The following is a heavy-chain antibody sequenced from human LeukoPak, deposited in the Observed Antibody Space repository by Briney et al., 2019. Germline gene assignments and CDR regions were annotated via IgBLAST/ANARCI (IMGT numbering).Heavy chain of an antibody. J-gene: IGHJ3*02. Sequence: GGSLRLSCAASGFSFSSYSMNWVCQAPGKGLEWVSYISTTIYYADSVKGRFTISRDNAKNSLSLQMNSLRDEDTAVYYCVRDSSYAFDIWGQGTMVTVSS. CDR2: ISTTI. CDR3: VRDSSYAFDI. CDR1: GFSFSSYS. D-gene: IGHD6-6*01. V-gene: IGHV3-48*02.